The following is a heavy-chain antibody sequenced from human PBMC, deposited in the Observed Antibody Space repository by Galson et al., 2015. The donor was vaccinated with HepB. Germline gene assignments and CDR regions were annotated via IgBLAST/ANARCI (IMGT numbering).Heavy chain of an antibody. CDR2: ISGSGDST. J-gene: IGHJ4*02. CDR1: GFTFSNYA. V-gene: IGHV3-23*01. CDR3: AQRSSGFYFDY. Sequence: SLRLSCAASGFTFSNYAMNWVRQAPGRGLEWVSAISGSGDSTYYGDSVKGRFTISRDNSKNTLFLQMNSLRAEDTAVYYCAQRSSGFYFDYWGQGTLVTVSS. D-gene: IGHD6-19*01.